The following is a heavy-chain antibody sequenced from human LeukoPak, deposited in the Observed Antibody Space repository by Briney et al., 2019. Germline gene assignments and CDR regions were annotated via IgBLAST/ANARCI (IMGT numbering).Heavy chain of an antibody. V-gene: IGHV4-4*09. CDR1: GDSISTYY. D-gene: IGHD6-19*01. Sequence: SETLSLTCTVSGDSISTYYWSWIRQPPGKGLEWIGCICNSGGTNYNPSLKSRVTISVDTSKNQFSLNLSSVTAADTAVYYCAKTGRPNNSGWYRWFDPWGQGTLVTASS. J-gene: IGHJ5*02. CDR2: ICNSGGT. CDR3: AKTGRPNNSGWYRWFDP.